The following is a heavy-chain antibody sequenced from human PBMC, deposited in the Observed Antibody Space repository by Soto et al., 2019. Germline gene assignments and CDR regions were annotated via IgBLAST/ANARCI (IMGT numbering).Heavy chain of an antibody. D-gene: IGHD4-17*01. CDR2: INSDGTTI. J-gene: IGHJ4*02. V-gene: IGHV3-74*01. CDR1: GFTFSSRW. Sequence: PGGSLRLSSAASGFTFSSRWMHWVRQAPGKGLVWVSRINSDGTTITYADSVKGRFTISRDNAKNTLYLQMNSLRAEDTAVYYCARGTQTTVTTRLFDCWGQGTLVTVSS. CDR3: ARGTQTTVTTRLFDC.